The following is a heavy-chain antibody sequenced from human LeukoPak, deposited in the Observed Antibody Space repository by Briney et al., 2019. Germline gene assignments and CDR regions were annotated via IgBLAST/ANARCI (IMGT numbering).Heavy chain of an antibody. CDR1: GFTFDDYA. D-gene: IGHD4-17*01. J-gene: IGHJ6*02. CDR2: ISWNSGSI. V-gene: IGHV3-9*01. Sequence: GGSLRLSCAASGFTFDDYAMHWVRQAPGKGLEWVSGISWNSGSIGYADSVKGRFTISRDNAKNSLYLQMNSLRAEDTALYYCAKGTHGDYGFPRYYYGMDVWGQGTTVTVSS. CDR3: AKGTHGDYGFPRYYYGMDV.